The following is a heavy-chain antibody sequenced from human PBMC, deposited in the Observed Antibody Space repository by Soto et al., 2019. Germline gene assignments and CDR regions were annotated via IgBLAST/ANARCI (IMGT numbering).Heavy chain of an antibody. CDR2: IYHSGAT. CDR3: SRGDY. CDR1: GESIDTAGYY. J-gene: IGHJ4*02. Sequence: QVQLQESGPRLVRPSQTLSLTCTVSGESIDTAGYYWTWIRQRPGRGLEWLGFIYHSGATYYSSSMKSRLSILIDRSQNQFSLKVTSVTAADTAVYFCSRGDYWGQGMLVTVSS. V-gene: IGHV4-31*03.